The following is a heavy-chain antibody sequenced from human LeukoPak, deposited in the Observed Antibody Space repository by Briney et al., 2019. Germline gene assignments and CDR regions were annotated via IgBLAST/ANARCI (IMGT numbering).Heavy chain of an antibody. D-gene: IGHD6-13*01. V-gene: IGHV4-59*01. CDR3: ASSPGYSSSWGDYYYYYYMDV. J-gene: IGHJ6*03. CDR2: IYYSGST. Sequence: SETLSLTCTVSGGSISSYYWSWIRQPPGKGLEWIGYIYYSGSTNYNPSLKSRVTISVDTSKNQFSLKLSSVTAADTAVYYCASSPGYSSSWGDYYYYYYMDVWGKGTTVTISS. CDR1: GGSISSYY.